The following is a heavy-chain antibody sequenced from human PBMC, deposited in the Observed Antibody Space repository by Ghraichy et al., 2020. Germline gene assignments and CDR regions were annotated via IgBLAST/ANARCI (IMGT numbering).Heavy chain of an antibody. Sequence: GGSLRLSCAASGFTFSSYWMSWVRQAPGKGLEWVANIKQDGSEKYYVDSVKGRFTISRDNAKNSLYLQMNSLRAEDTAVYYCCSAWEPDAFDIWGQGTMVTVSS. V-gene: IGHV3-7*01. D-gene: IGHD1-26*01. CDR2: IKQDGSEK. J-gene: IGHJ3*02. CDR1: GFTFSSYW. CDR3: CSAWEPDAFDI.